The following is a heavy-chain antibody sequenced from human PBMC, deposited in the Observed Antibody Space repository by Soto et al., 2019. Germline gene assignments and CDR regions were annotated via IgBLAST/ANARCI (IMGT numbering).Heavy chain of an antibody. Sequence: GGSLRLSCGASGFTFSSYWMHWVRQAPGKGLVWVSRIKSDGSSISYADSVKGRFTISRDNAKNTLYLQMNSLRAEDTAVYYCAKDLYSGYDFFFDYWGQGTLVTVS. CDR3: AKDLYSGYDFFFDY. V-gene: IGHV3-74*01. CDR1: GFTFSSYW. CDR2: IKSDGSSI. J-gene: IGHJ4*02. D-gene: IGHD5-12*01.